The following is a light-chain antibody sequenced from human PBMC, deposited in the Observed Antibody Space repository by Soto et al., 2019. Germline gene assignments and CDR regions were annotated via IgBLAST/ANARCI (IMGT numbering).Light chain of an antibody. J-gene: IGKJ4*01. V-gene: IGKV3-15*01. CDR3: QQYNNWPL. Sequence: EIVMTQSPVTLSVSPGERATLSCRASQSVSSSLAWYQQKPGQAPRLLIYAASTRATGIPARFSGSGSGTEFTLTISSLQSEDFAVYYCQQYNNWPLFGGGTKVDIK. CDR2: AAS. CDR1: QSVSSS.